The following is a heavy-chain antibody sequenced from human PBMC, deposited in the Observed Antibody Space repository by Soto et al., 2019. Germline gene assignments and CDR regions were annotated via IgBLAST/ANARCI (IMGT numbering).Heavy chain of an antibody. Sequence: QVQLQESGPGLVKPSQTLSLTCTVSGGSINSEGHYWSWIRQHPGKGLEWIGYIYYSGSTHYNPSLKSRVTILLAPSKNQFSLKLTSVTAADTAIYYCASDTTISYGVDVWGQGTTVTVSS. J-gene: IGHJ6*02. CDR3: ASDTTISYGVDV. D-gene: IGHD1-26*01. CDR2: IYYSGST. CDR1: GGSINSEGHY. V-gene: IGHV4-31*03.